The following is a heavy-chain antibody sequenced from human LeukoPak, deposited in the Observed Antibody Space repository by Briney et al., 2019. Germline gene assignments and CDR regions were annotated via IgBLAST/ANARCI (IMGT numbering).Heavy chain of an antibody. CDR1: GFTVSSNS. Sequence: PGGSLRLSCTVSGFTVSSNSMSWVRQAPGKGLEWVSFIYSDNTHYSDSVKGRFTISRDNSKNTLYLQMNSLRAEDTAVYYCARDAQRWLQKGVFDYWGQGTLVTVSS. J-gene: IGHJ4*02. CDR3: ARDAQRWLQKGVFDY. V-gene: IGHV3-53*01. CDR2: IYSDNT. D-gene: IGHD5-24*01.